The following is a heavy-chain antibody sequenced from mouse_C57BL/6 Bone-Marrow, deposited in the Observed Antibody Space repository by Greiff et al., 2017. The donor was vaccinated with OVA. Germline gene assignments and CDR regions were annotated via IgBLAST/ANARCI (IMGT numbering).Heavy chain of an antibody. CDR3: ARYAAQVNYYAMDY. CDR2: IYPGGGYT. V-gene: IGHV1-63*01. J-gene: IGHJ4*01. Sequence: QVQLQQSGAELVRPGTSVKMSCKASGYTFTNYWIGWAKQRPGHGLEWIGDIYPGGGYTNYNEKFKGKATLTADKSSSTAYMQFSSLTSEDSAIYYCARYAAQVNYYAMDYWGQGTSVTVSS. D-gene: IGHD3-2*02. CDR1: GYTFTNYW.